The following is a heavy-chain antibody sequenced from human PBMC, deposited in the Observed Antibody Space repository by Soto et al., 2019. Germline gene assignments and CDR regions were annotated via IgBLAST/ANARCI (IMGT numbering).Heavy chain of an antibody. Sequence: SETLSLTCAVYGGSFSGYYWSWIRQPPGKGLEWIGEINHSGSTNYNLSLKSRVTISVDTSKNQFSLKLSSVTAADTAVYYCARVKDTAMAGFDYWGQGTLVTVSS. V-gene: IGHV4-34*01. CDR3: ARVKDTAMAGFDY. CDR2: INHSGST. CDR1: GGSFSGYY. J-gene: IGHJ4*02. D-gene: IGHD5-18*01.